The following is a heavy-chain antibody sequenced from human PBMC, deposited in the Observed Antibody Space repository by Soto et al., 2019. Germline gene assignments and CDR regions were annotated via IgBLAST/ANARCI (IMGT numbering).Heavy chain of an antibody. CDR1: SGSVSSGSYY. Sequence: TSETLSLTCTVSSGSVSSGSYYWSWIRQPPGKGLEWIGYIYNSRATSYNPSLKSRVSISVDTSKNQFSLKLSSVTAADTAVYYCARLHEALDFWGQGTLVTLSS. J-gene: IGHJ4*02. D-gene: IGHD4-4*01. CDR3: ARLHEALDF. V-gene: IGHV4-61*01. CDR2: IYNSRAT.